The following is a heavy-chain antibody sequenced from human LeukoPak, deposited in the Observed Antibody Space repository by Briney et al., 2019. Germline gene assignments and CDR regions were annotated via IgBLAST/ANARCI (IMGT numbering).Heavy chain of an antibody. CDR1: GYIFTSYY. J-gene: IGHJ3*02. CDR2: INPSGGSI. V-gene: IGHV1-46*01. Sequence: ASVKVSCKASGYIFTSYYMYWVRQAPRQGLEWMGIINPSGGSIRYAQKFQGRVTMTRDTSTSTVYMELSSLRSEDTAVYYCARGRNYYDSSRYYYEGDAFDIWGQGTMVTVSS. D-gene: IGHD3-22*01. CDR3: ARGRNYYDSSRYYYEGDAFDI.